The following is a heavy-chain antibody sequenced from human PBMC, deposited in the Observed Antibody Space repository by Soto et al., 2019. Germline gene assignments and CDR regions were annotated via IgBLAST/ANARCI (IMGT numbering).Heavy chain of an antibody. D-gene: IGHD6-19*01. V-gene: IGHV3-21*06. CDR1: AFAFNSYS. J-gene: IGHJ4*02. CDR2: ISSSSRYT. CDR3: ARDLAAVPGHCDS. Sequence: EVQLVESGGGLVKPGGSLRLSCTASAFAFNSYSMNWVRQAPGKGLEWVSSISSSSRYTYYSDSVKGRFTVSRDNAKNSLYLQMNSLRAEDTAVYYCARDLAAVPGHCDSWGQGTLVTVSS.